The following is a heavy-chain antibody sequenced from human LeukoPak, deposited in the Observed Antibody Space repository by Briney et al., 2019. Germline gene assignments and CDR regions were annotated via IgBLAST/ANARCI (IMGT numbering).Heavy chain of an antibody. Sequence: ASVRVSCKTFGYTFTHYYIHWVRQAPGQGLEWMGIINPSGGSTSYAQKFQGRVTMTRDTSTSTVYMELSSLRSEDTAVYYCARSCSGGSCYHNYYYYGMDVWGQGTTVTVSS. J-gene: IGHJ6*02. CDR1: GYTFTHYY. CDR2: INPSGGST. CDR3: ARSCSGGSCYHNYYYYGMDV. D-gene: IGHD2-15*01. V-gene: IGHV1-46*01.